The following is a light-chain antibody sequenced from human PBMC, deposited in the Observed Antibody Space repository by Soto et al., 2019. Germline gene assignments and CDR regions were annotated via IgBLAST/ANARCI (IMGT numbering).Light chain of an antibody. Sequence: EIVLTQSPATLSLSPGERSTLSCRASQSISSYLAWYQQKPGQAPRLLIYDASTRATGFPARFSGSGSGTDFTLTIGSLEPEDFAVYYCQQRRELPRTLGQGTTVQIQ. J-gene: IGKJ1*01. V-gene: IGKV3-11*01. CDR3: QQRRELPRT. CDR1: QSISSY. CDR2: DAS.